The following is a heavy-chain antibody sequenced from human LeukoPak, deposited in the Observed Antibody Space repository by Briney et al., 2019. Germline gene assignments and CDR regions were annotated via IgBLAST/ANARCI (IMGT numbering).Heavy chain of an antibody. V-gene: IGHV3-30-3*02. CDR2: ISYDGSNK. J-gene: IGHJ4*02. Sequence: GGSLRLSCAASGFTFSNYAMHWVRQAPGKGLEWVAVISYDGSNKYYADSVKGRFTISRDNSKNTLYLQMNSLRAEDTAVYYCAKTDRPIVVVITLFDYWGQGTLVTVSS. CDR3: AKTDRPIVVVITLFDY. CDR1: GFTFSNYA. D-gene: IGHD3-22*01.